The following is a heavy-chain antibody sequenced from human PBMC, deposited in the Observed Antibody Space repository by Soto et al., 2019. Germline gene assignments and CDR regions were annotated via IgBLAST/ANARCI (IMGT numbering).Heavy chain of an antibody. J-gene: IGHJ4*02. CDR1: GFTFSRNA. CDR2: ISFDGDTK. Sequence: QVLLVESGGGAVQPGRSLRLSCAASGFTFSRNAMHWVRQAPGKGLEWVAVISFDGDTKYYANSVKGRFTISRDDSENTLYLQMNSLRPEDTAMYFCARAEGGFTYDLVDYWGQGTLVTVSS. D-gene: IGHD3-16*01. CDR3: ARAEGGFTYDLVDY. V-gene: IGHV3-30-3*01.